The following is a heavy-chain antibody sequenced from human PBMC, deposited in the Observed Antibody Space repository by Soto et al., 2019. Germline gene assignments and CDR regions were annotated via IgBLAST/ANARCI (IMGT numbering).Heavy chain of an antibody. CDR3: ARTHDFWSGYYKIH. D-gene: IGHD3-3*01. J-gene: IGHJ4*02. CDR1: GFTFSDYY. CDR2: MSSAGSTI. Sequence: QVQLVESGGGLVRPGGSLRLSCAASGFTFSDYYMSWIRQVPGKGLEWISHMSSAGSTIYYADSVKGRFTISRENANNSLYLQMNRLTAEDTAVYYCARTHDFWSGYYKIHWGQGTLVTVSS. V-gene: IGHV3-11*01.